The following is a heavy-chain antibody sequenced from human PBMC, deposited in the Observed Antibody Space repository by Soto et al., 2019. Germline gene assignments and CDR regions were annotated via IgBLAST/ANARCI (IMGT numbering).Heavy chain of an antibody. CDR2: IYHSGST. V-gene: IGHV4-30-2*01. J-gene: IGHJ4*02. Sequence: SETLSLTCAVSGGSISSGGYSWSWIRQPPGKGLEWIGYIYHSGSTYYNPSLKSRVTISVDRSKNQFSLKLSSVTAADTAVYYCARGVYCSSTSCSLFDYWGQGTLVTVSS. D-gene: IGHD2-2*01. CDR1: GGSISSGGYS. CDR3: ARGVYCSSTSCSLFDY.